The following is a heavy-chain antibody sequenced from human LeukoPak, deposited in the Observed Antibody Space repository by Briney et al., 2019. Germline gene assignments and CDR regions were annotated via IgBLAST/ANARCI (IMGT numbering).Heavy chain of an antibody. CDR3: ARAHPTTSNVGAFDI. CDR1: GGSISSYY. D-gene: IGHD1-14*01. V-gene: IGHV4-4*07. J-gene: IGHJ3*02. CDR2: IYTSGST. Sequence: PSETLTLTCTVSGGSISSYYWSWIRQPAGKGLEWIGRIYTSGSTNYNPSLKSRVTMSVDTSKNQFSLKLSSVTAADTAVYYCARAHPTTSNVGAFDIWGQGTMVTVSS.